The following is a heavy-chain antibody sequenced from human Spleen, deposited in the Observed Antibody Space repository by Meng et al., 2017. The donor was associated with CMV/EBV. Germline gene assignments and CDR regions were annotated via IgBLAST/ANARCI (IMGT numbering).Heavy chain of an antibody. D-gene: IGHD5/OR15-5a*01. J-gene: IGHJ2*01. CDR3: VHRIRDDSVGYWYFDL. CDR1: GFSLTTSRVG. V-gene: IGHV2-5*02. CDR2: IYWDDDK. Sequence: QITLKESGPTLVKPKQTLTLTCTFPGFSLTTSRVGVGWIRQSPGKALEWLALIYWDDDKRYSPSLNSRLTITKDTSKNQVVLTMINMDPVDTATYYCVHRIRDDSVGYWYFDLWGRGTLVTVSS.